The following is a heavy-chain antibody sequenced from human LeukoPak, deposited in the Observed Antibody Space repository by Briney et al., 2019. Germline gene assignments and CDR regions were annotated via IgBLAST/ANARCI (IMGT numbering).Heavy chain of an antibody. D-gene: IGHD1-26*01. CDR2: INPSGGST. V-gene: IGHV1-46*01. CDR1: GYTFTTYY. Sequence: ASVKVSCKASGYTFTTYYMHWVRQAPGQGLEWMGIINPSGGSTTYAQKFQGRVTMTRDTSTNTVYMELSSLRSEDTAVYYCARAIVGADFDYWGQGTLVIVSS. CDR3: ARAIVGADFDY. J-gene: IGHJ4*02.